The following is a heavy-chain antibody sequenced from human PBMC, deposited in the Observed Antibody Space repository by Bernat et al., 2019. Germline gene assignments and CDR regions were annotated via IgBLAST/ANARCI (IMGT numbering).Heavy chain of an antibody. CDR2: TRYDGDNK. V-gene: IGHV3-30*02. CDR3: AKDGSRGIQLGEFGTLGTDV. Sequence: QVMLVESGGGVVQPGGSLRLSCAASGFTFRNYGVHWVRQTPAKGLEWVAFTRYDGDNKYYLDSVRGRFTISRDNSKNTLYLQMNSLRPEDTAVYYCAKDGSRGIQLGEFGTLGTDVWGQGTTVTVSS. D-gene: IGHD3-16*01. CDR1: GFTFRNYG. J-gene: IGHJ6*02.